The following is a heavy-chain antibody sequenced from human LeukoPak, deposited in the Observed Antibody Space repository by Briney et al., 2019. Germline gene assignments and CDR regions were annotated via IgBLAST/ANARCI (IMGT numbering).Heavy chain of an antibody. V-gene: IGHV4-61*01. CDR3: ARSIIMVRGVMVDSRKWFDP. D-gene: IGHD3-10*01. Sequence: SETLSLTCTVSGGSVSSGFYYWSWIRQPPGKGLEWIGYIYYTGNTNYNPSLKSRVTISVDTSKNQFSLKLSSVTAADTAVYYCARSIIMVRGVMVDSRKWFDPWGQGTLVTVSS. CDR2: IYYTGNT. CDR1: GGSVSSGFYY. J-gene: IGHJ5*02.